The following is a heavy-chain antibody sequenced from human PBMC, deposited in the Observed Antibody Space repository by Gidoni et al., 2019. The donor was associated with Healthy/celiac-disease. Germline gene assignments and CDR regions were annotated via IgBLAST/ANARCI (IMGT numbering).Heavy chain of an antibody. Sequence: QVQLQESGPGLVQPSETLSLTCTVPGGSTSSYYWSWIRQPPGKGLEWIGYIYYSGSSNYNPSLKSRVTISVDTSKNQFSLKLSSVTAADTAVYYCARQGCDGYRLGYFDYWGQGTLVTVSS. D-gene: IGHD5-12*01. CDR1: GGSTSSYY. CDR3: ARQGCDGYRLGYFDY. V-gene: IGHV4-59*08. CDR2: IYYSGSS. J-gene: IGHJ4*02.